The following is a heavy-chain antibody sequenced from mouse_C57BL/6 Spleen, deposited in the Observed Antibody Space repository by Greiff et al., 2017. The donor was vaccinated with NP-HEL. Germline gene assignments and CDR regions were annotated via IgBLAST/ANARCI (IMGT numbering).Heavy chain of an antibody. J-gene: IGHJ4*01. V-gene: IGHV1-7*01. CDR1: GYTFTSYW. Sequence: VQLQQPGAELVKPGASVKLSCKASGYTFTSYWMHWVKQRPGQGLEWIGYINPSSGYTKYNQKFKDKATLTADKSSSTAYMQLSSLTYEDSGVYYCARGSNSAMDYWGQGTSVTVSS. CDR3: ARGSNSAMDY. CDR2: INPSSGYT. D-gene: IGHD5-1*01.